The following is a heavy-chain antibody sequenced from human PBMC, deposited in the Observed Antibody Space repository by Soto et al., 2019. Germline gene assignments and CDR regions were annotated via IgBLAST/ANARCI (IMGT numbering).Heavy chain of an antibody. CDR2: IYHSGST. D-gene: IGHD3-9*01. Sequence: QVQLQESGPGLVKPSGTLSLTCAVSGGSISSSNWWSWVHQPPGKGLEWIGEIYHSGSTNYNPSLKSRVTISVDKSKNQFSLKLSSVTAADTAVYYCARGITYYDILTGYRPNWFDPWGQGTLVTVSS. V-gene: IGHV4-4*02. CDR1: GGSISSSNW. CDR3: ARGITYYDILTGYRPNWFDP. J-gene: IGHJ5*02.